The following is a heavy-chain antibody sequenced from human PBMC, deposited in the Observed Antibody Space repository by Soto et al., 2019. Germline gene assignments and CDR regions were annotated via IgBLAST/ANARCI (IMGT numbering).Heavy chain of an antibody. Sequence: EVQLLESGGGLVQPGGSLRLSCAASGFIFSSYAMSWVRQAPGKGLEWVSSINFLGDSTNYADSVKGRFTVSRDNSKNTLFLQMNSLRDEDTALYYCTKDPQASSGGSSFDYWGQGILVAVSS. D-gene: IGHD6-19*01. J-gene: IGHJ4*02. V-gene: IGHV3-23*01. CDR1: GFIFSSYA. CDR3: TKDPQASSGGSSFDY. CDR2: INFLGDST.